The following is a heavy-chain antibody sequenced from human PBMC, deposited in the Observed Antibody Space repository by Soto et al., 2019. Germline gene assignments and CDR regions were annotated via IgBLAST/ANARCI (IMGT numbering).Heavy chain of an antibody. V-gene: IGHV3-23*01. CDR2: ISGSGGST. J-gene: IGHJ3*02. D-gene: IGHD6-19*01. CDR3: AAQWLLLGAFDI. Sequence: EVQLLESGGGLVQPGGSLRLSCAASGFTFSSYAMSWVRQAPGKGLEWVSAISGSGGSTYYADSVKGRFTISRDNSKNTLYLQMNSLRAEDTAVYYCAAQWLLLGAFDIWGQGTMVTVSS. CDR1: GFTFSSYA.